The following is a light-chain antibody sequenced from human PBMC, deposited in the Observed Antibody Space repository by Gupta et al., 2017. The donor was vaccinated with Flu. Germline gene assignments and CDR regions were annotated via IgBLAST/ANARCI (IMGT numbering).Light chain of an antibody. CDR1: SSNIGSNT. J-gene: IGLJ1*01. CDR3: AAWDDTLNGAYV. CDR2: DNN. Sequence: QSVLTQPPSASGTPGQRVTISCSGSSSNIGSNTVDWHQQVPGTAPNLLIYDNNQRPSGVPDRFSGSKSGTSASLAISGLQSEDEADYYCAAWDDTLNGAYVFGTGTKVTVL. V-gene: IGLV1-44*01.